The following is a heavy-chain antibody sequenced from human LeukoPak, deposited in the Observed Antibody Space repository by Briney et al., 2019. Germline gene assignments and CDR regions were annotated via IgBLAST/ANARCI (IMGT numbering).Heavy chain of an antibody. Sequence: GASVKVSCKASGYTFTGYYMHWVRQAPGQGLEWMGWINPNSGGTNYAQKFQDRVTMTRDTSISTAYMELSRLRSDDTAVYYCARERYSGSYWFDPWGQGTLVTVSS. CDR1: GYTFTGYY. J-gene: IGHJ5*02. D-gene: IGHD1-26*01. CDR2: INPNSGGT. V-gene: IGHV1-2*02. CDR3: ARERYSGSYWFDP.